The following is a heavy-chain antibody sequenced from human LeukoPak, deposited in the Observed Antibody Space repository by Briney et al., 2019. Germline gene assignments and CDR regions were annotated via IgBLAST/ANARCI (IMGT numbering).Heavy chain of an antibody. V-gene: IGHV4-39*01. J-gene: IGHJ4*02. D-gene: IGHD4-17*01. Sequence: SETLSLTCTVSGGSIRSSSYYWGWIRQPPGKGLEWIGSIYYSGSTYYNPSLKSRVTISVDTSKNQFSLKLNPVTAADTAVYYCANCARLTAVTSAFDYWGQGTLVTVSS. CDR1: GGSIRSSSYY. CDR3: ANCARLTAVTSAFDY. CDR2: IYYSGST.